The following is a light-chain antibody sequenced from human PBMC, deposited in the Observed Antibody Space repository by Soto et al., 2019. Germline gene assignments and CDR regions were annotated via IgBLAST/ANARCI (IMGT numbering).Light chain of an antibody. CDR3: QQYKAYSPT. J-gene: IGKJ2*01. CDR2: DVS. Sequence: DIQMTQSTFTLSASVGDRVTITCRASERPSRWLAWYQQKQGKAPKLLIYDVSTLESGVPSRFTGSGSGTEFTLTISSLHPYDFASYYCQQYKAYSPTFGQGTKLEIK. V-gene: IGKV1-5*01. CDR1: ERPSRW.